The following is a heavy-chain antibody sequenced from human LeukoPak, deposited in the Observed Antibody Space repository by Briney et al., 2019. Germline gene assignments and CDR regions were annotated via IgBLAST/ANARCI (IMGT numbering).Heavy chain of an antibody. Sequence: GGSLRLSCAASGFTFSSYGMHWVRQAPGKGLEWVAVIWYDGSNKYYADSVKGRFTISRDNSKNTLYLQMNSLRAEDTAVYYCARDRAVRIAAAGSAFDIWGQGTMVTVSS. D-gene: IGHD6-13*01. J-gene: IGHJ3*02. V-gene: IGHV3-33*01. CDR1: GFTFSSYG. CDR3: ARDRAVRIAAAGSAFDI. CDR2: IWYDGSNK.